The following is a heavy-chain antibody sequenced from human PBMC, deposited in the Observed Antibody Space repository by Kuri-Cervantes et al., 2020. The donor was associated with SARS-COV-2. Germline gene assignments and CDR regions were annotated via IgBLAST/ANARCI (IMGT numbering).Heavy chain of an antibody. J-gene: IGHJ4*02. Sequence: GGSLRLSCAASGFTFSSYGMHWVRQAPGKGLEWVSSISSSSSYIYYADSVKGRFTISRDNAKNSLYLQMDSLRAEDTAVYYCARNRYCSSTSCYMEFSFWGQGTLVTVSS. CDR1: GFTFSSYG. D-gene: IGHD2-2*02. CDR2: ISSSSSYI. CDR3: ARNRYCSSTSCYMEFSF. V-gene: IGHV3-21*01.